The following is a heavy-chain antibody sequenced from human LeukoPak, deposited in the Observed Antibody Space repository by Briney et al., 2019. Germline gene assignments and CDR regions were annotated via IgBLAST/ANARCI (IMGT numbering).Heavy chain of an antibody. Sequence: GGSLRLSCAASGFTFSDYYMSWIRQASGKGLEWVSYISSSGSTIYYADSVKGRFTISRDNAKNSLYLQMNSLRAEDTAVYYCARDKAHLAAAGFIDYWGQGTLVTVSS. J-gene: IGHJ4*02. CDR2: ISSSGSTI. CDR1: GFTFSDYY. CDR3: ARDKAHLAAAGFIDY. V-gene: IGHV3-11*04. D-gene: IGHD6-13*01.